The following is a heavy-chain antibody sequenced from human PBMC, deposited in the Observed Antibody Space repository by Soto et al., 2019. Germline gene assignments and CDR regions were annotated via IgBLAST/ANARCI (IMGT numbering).Heavy chain of an antibody. D-gene: IGHD3-16*02. CDR1: GFSLRTEGVA. CDR3: SHLRNYPHYYGMAV. V-gene: IGHV2-5*01. J-gene: IGHJ6*02. CDR2: IYWNDEM. Sequence: QITLKESGPTLVKPTQTLTLACTFSGFSLRTEGVAVSWVRQPPGKALEWLTLIYWNDEMRFSPSLKSRLTITKDTSKNQVVLTMTNMDPVDTGTYYYSHLRNYPHYYGMAVWGQGTTVTVS.